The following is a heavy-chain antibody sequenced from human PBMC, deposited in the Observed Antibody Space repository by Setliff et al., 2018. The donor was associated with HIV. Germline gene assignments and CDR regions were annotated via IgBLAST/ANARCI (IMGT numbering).Heavy chain of an antibody. CDR2: TYYRSKWYN. CDR3: ARASKYGVRYYFDY. D-gene: IGHD4-17*01. CDR1: GDSVSSDTAA. V-gene: IGHV6-1*01. J-gene: IGHJ4*02. Sequence: PSQTLSLTCAISGDSVSSDTAAWNWIRQSPSRGLEWLGRTYYRSKWYNDYAPSVKSRIGINPDTSKNQFSLQLNSVTPDDTAVYFCARASKYGVRYYFDYRGLGTLVTVSS.